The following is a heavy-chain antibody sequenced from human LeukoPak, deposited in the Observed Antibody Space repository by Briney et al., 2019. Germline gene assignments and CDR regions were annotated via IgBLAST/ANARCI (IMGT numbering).Heavy chain of an antibody. CDR2: INPNSGGT. CDR3: ARERVDIVVVPAPNWFDP. J-gene: IGHJ5*02. Sequence: ASVKVSCKASGYTFTAYHMHWVRQAPGQGLEWMGWINPNSGGTNYAQKFQGRVTMTRDTSISTAYMELSRLRSDDTAVYYCARERVDIVVVPAPNWFDPWGQGTLVTVSS. D-gene: IGHD2-2*01. V-gene: IGHV1-2*02. CDR1: GYTFTAYH.